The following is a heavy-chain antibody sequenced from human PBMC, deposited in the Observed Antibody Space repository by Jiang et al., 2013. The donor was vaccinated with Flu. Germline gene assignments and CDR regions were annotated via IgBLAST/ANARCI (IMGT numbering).Heavy chain of an antibody. D-gene: IGHD6-19*01. V-gene: IGHV1-2*02. CDR3: ARVGVYSSGWYLY. J-gene: IGHJ4*02. CDR1: GYTFTGYY. Sequence: SVKVSCKASGYTFTGYYMHWVRQAPGQGLEWMGWINPNSGGTNYAQKFQGRVTMTRDTSISTAYMELSRLRSDDTAVYYCARVGVYSSGWYLYWGQGTLVTVSS. CDR2: INPNSGGT.